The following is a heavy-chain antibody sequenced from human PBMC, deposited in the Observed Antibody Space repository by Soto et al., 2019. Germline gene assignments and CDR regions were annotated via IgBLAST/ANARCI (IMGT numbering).Heavy chain of an antibody. D-gene: IGHD6-6*01. V-gene: IGHV5-10-1*01. Sequence: GESLKISCKGSGYSFTSYWISWVRQMPGKGLEWMGRIDPSDSYTNYSPSFQGHVTISADKSISTAYLQWSSLKASDTAMYYCARRPGYSSSSAPGGYYYYYGMDAWGQGTTVTVSS. CDR3: ARRPGYSSSSAPGGYYYYYGMDA. CDR2: IDPSDSYT. J-gene: IGHJ6*02. CDR1: GYSFTSYW.